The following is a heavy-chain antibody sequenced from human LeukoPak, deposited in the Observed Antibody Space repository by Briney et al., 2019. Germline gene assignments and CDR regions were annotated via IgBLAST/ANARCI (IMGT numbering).Heavy chain of an antibody. CDR1: GDTFSSSA. J-gene: IGHJ4*02. V-gene: IGHV1-69*04. D-gene: IGHD6-19*01. CDR3: ARSSVTGHFDF. CDR2: IILPLDIT. Sequence: SVKVSCKASGDTFSSSAISWVRRAPGQGLEWMGKIILPLDITNYAQQFQGGVTITTDKSTDTVFLELSSLRSQDTAVYYCARSSVTGHFDFWGQGTLVTVSS.